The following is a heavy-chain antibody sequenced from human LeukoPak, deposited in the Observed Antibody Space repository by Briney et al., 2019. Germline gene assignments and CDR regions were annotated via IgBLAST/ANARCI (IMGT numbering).Heavy chain of an antibody. Sequence: GGSLRLSCAASGFAFRSFSMNWVRQPPGKGLEWVSSISSSSIYMNYADSLKGRFTISRDNAKNLLYLQMHTLRAEDTAVYYCARVQCSGGRCNDAFDIWGQGTMVTVSS. CDR1: GFAFRSFS. CDR2: ISSSSIYM. J-gene: IGHJ3*02. D-gene: IGHD2-15*01. CDR3: ARVQCSGGRCNDAFDI. V-gene: IGHV3-21*01.